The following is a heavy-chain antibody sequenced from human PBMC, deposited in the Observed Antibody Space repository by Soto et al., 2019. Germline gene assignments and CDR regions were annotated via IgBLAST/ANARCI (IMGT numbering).Heavy chain of an antibody. V-gene: IGHV4-31*03. CDR2: IYYSGST. J-gene: IGHJ6*02. CDR1: GGSISSGGYY. Sequence: QVQLQESGPGLVKPSQTLSLTCTVSGGSISSGGYYWSWIRQHPGKGLEWIGYIYYSGSTYYNPSLKSRVTISVDTSKNQFSLKLSSVTAADTAVYYCARQQQPLTYYYYGMDVWGQGTTVTVSS. D-gene: IGHD1-1*01. CDR3: ARQQQPLTYYYYGMDV.